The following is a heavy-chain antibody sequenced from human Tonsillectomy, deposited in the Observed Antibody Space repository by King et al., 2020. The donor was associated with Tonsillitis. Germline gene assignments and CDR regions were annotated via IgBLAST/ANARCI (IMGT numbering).Heavy chain of an antibody. V-gene: IGHV1-18*01. CDR1: GYTFTTYV. CDR3: ARDYYYDSSGLSPGGY. D-gene: IGHD3-22*01. Sequence: QLVQSGAEVKKPGASVKVSCKASGYTFTTYVIGWVRKAPGQGLEWRDWISLSMGTTNYPQKPQGRVTMPTETSTSTAYMELRRLRSDDTAVYYCARDYYYDSSGLSPGGYWGQGTLVTVSS. CDR2: ISLSMGTT. J-gene: IGHJ4*02.